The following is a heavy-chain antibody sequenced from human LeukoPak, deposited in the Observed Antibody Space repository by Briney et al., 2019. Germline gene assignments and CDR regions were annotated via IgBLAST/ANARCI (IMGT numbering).Heavy chain of an antibody. CDR3: ARELPDCSGGSCYPGWFDP. V-gene: IGHV4-31*03. D-gene: IGHD2-15*01. CDR2: IYYSGST. CDR1: GGSISSGVYY. J-gene: IGHJ5*02. Sequence: SETLSLTCTVSGGSISSGVYYWSWIRQHPGKGLEWIGYIYYSGSTYYNPSLKSRVTISVDTSKNQFSLKLSSVTAADTAVYYCARELPDCSGGSCYPGWFDPWGQGTLVTVSS.